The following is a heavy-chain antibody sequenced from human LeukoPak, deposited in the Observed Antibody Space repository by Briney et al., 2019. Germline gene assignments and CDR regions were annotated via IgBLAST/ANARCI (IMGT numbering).Heavy chain of an antibody. CDR3: ARARYVNSFYAFDI. D-gene: IGHD3-16*01. CDR1: GGSISSYY. J-gene: IGHJ3*02. V-gene: IGHV4-59*01. CDR2: LTKSGNT. Sequence: ASETLSLTSTVSGGSISSYYCSWIRLPPGKGLEWIGYLTKSGNTNYSPSPKSRVTIFGDTSKSQFFLKLSSVSAADTAVYYCARARYVNSFYAFDIWGQGTLVTVSS.